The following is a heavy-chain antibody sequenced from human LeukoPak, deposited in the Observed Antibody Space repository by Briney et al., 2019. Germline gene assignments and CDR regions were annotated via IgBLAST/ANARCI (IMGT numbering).Heavy chain of an antibody. Sequence: SETLSLTCTVSGGSINGYYWSWIRQPAGKGLEWIGRIYNSESINYNPSLKSRVTMSIDTSKNQFSLKLKSVTAADTAVYYCARDGGATLYWGQGTLVTVSS. J-gene: IGHJ4*02. V-gene: IGHV4-4*07. CDR1: GGSINGYY. CDR3: ARDGGATLY. D-gene: IGHD1-26*01. CDR2: IYNSESI.